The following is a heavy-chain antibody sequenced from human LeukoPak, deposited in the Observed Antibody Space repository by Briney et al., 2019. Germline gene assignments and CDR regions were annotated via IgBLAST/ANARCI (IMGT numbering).Heavy chain of an antibody. CDR2: INHSGST. D-gene: IGHD6-19*01. CDR1: GGSFSGYY. Sequence: SETLSLTCAVYGGSFSGYYWSWIRQPPGKGLEWIGEINHSGSTNYNPSLKSRVTISVDTSKNQFSLKLSSVTAADTAVYYCATAIAVAGTSGWFDPWGQGTLVTVSS. V-gene: IGHV4-34*01. CDR3: ATAIAVAGTSGWFDP. J-gene: IGHJ5*02.